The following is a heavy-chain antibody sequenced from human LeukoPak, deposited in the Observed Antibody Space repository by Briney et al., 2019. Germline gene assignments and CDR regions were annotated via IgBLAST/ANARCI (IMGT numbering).Heavy chain of an antibody. CDR1: GFTFNSYA. Sequence: PGGSLRLSCAASGFTFNSYAMHWVRQAPGKGLEWVAIISFDGSNKYYADSVKGRFTISRDNSKNTLYVQMNSLRAEDTAVYYCARDLLVPPAIRASAFDLWGQETLVTVSS. V-gene: IGHV3-30-3*01. CDR3: ARDLLVPPAIRASAFDL. CDR2: ISFDGSNK. J-gene: IGHJ5*02. D-gene: IGHD2-2*02.